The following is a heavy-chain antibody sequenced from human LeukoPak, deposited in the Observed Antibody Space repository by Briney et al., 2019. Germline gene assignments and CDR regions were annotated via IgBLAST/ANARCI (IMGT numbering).Heavy chain of an antibody. D-gene: IGHD3-22*01. V-gene: IGHV3-64*01. CDR1: GFTFSSYA. J-gene: IGHJ4*02. CDR2: ISNIGGST. Sequence: QPGGSLRLSCAASGFTFSSYAMHWVRQAPGKGLEYVSAISNIGGSTYYANSVKGRFTISRDNSKNTLYLQMNSLRAEDTAVYYCAKDRSYYDSSGYIYYFDYWGQGTLVTVSS. CDR3: AKDRSYYDSSGYIYYFDY.